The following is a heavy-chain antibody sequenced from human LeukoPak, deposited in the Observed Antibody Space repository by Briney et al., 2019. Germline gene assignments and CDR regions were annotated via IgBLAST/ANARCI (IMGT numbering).Heavy chain of an antibody. CDR2: IYYSGST. CDR3: ANSRQQLNFES. Sequence: EWIGYIYYSGSTNCNPSLKSRVTISVDTSKNQFSLKLSSVTAADTAVYYCANSRQQLNFESWGQGTLVTVSS. D-gene: IGHD6-13*01. V-gene: IGHV4-59*01. J-gene: IGHJ4*02.